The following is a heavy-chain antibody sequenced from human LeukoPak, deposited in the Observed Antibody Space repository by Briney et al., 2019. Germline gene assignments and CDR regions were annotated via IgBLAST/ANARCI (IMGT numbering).Heavy chain of an antibody. D-gene: IGHD2-2*02. V-gene: IGHV3-48*01. J-gene: IGHJ4*02. Sequence: GGSLRLSCAASGFTFSTYAMDWVRQAPGKGLEWVSYLSSSSSVIYHADSVKGRFTISRDNSKNTLYLQMNSLRAEDTAVYYCAKEAYCSSTSCYTYFDYWGQGTLVTVSS. CDR3: AKEAYCSSTSCYTYFDY. CDR2: LSSSSSVI. CDR1: GFTFSTYA.